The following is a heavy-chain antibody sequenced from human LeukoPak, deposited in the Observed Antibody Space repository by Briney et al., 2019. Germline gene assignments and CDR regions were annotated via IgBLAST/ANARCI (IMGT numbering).Heavy chain of an antibody. Sequence: SETLSLTCTVSGGSISSYYWSWIRQPPGEGLEWIGYIYYSGSTNYNPSLKSRVTISVDTSKNQFSLKLSSVTAADTAVYYCARGTMVFFFDYWGQGTLVTVSS. CDR3: ARGTMVFFFDY. CDR2: IYYSGST. V-gene: IGHV4-59*01. CDR1: GGSISSYY. J-gene: IGHJ4*02. D-gene: IGHD3-10*01.